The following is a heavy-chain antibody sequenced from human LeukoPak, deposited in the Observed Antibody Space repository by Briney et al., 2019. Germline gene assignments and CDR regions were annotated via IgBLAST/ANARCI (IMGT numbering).Heavy chain of an antibody. CDR1: GFTLSDFF. J-gene: IGHJ1*01. Sequence: GGSPRLSCAASGFTLSDFFMNWIRQAPGKGPEWISYISSTGNTIHYADSVKGRFTISRDTAKNSLYLQMHGLRAEDTALYYCARSRFQGYFHSWGQGTLVTVSS. V-gene: IGHV3-11*01. D-gene: IGHD3-16*01. CDR3: ARSRFQGYFHS. CDR2: ISSTGNTI.